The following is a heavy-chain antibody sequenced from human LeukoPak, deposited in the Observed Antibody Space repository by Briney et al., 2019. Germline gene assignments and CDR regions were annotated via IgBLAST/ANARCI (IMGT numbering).Heavy chain of an antibody. D-gene: IGHD5-24*01. CDR2: IYYSGST. V-gene: IGHV4-59*01. CDR1: GDSISSYH. CDR3: ARESRSGYNYVDI. J-gene: IGHJ3*02. Sequence: SETLSLTCTVSGDSISSYHWSWIRQPPGKGLEWIAYIYYSGSTVYNPSLKSRVTISIDTSKNQSSQKLSSVTAADTAVYYCARESRSGYNYVDIWGQGTMVTVSS.